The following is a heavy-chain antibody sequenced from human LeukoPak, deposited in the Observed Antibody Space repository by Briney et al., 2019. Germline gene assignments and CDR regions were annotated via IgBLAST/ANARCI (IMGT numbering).Heavy chain of an antibody. V-gene: IGHV3-53*05. Sequence: GGSLRLSCAASGFTVSSNYMSWVRQAPGKGLEWVSVIYSGGSTYYADSVKGRFTISRDNSKNTLYLQMNSLRAEDTAVYYCAKNLYKAGAVYGFDPWGQGTLVTVSS. CDR2: IYSGGST. CDR3: AKNLYKAGAVYGFDP. CDR1: GFTVSSNY. J-gene: IGHJ5*02. D-gene: IGHD6-19*01.